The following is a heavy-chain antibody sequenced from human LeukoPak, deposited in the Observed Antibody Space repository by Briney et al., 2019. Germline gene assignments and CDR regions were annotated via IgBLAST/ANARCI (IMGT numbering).Heavy chain of an antibody. CDR1: GFTFSDYN. CDR3: AKDRLVPDSVLDY. J-gene: IGHJ4*02. V-gene: IGHV3-30*02. Sequence: SGGSLRLSCAVSGFTFSDYNMHWVRQAPGKGLEWVAFIQHDGSNKYYVDSVKGRFTIPRDKPKNTLYLQMNSLRAEDTAVYYCAKDRLVPDSVLDYWGQGTLVTVSS. CDR2: IQHDGSNK. D-gene: IGHD6-19*01.